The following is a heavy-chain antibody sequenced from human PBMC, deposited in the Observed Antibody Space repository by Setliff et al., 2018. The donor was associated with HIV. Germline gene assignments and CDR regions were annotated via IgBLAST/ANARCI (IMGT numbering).Heavy chain of an antibody. CDR2: FNHGRST. D-gene: IGHD2-21*02. Sequence: PSETLSLTCAVYGGSLSGYYWSWIRQPPGKGLEWIGEFNHGRSTNNNPSLKSRVTISVDTSKNHFSLRLSSVTAADTAVYYCARGEFYCGTDCYWSSFDYWGQGILVTVSS. CDR1: GGSLSGYY. J-gene: IGHJ4*02. V-gene: IGHV4-34*01. CDR3: ARGEFYCGTDCYWSSFDY.